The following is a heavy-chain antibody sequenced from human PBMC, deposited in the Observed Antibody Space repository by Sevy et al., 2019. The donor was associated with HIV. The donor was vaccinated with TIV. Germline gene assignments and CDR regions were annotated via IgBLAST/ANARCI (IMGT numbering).Heavy chain of an antibody. V-gene: IGHV4-59*08. Sequence: SETLSLTCTVSGGSISSYYWSWIRQPPGKGLEWIGYIYYSGSTNYNPSLKSRVTISVDTSKNQFSLKLSSVTAADTAVYYCARHGSYGHGDNWMFDPWGQGTLVTVSS. CDR2: IYYSGST. CDR3: ARHGSYGHGDNWMFDP. CDR1: GGSISSYY. D-gene: IGHD5-18*01. J-gene: IGHJ5*02.